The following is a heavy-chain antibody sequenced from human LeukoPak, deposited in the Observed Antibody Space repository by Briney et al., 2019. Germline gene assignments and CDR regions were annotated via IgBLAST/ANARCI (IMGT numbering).Heavy chain of an antibody. D-gene: IGHD3-9*01. Sequence: GSLRLSCAASGFIFSSYSMSWVRQAPGKGLEWIGEINHSGSTNYNPSLKSRVTISVDTSKNQFSLKLSSVTAADTAVYYCARGPRRVTIFSHVHWFDPWGQGTLVTVSS. CDR1: GFIFSSYS. V-gene: IGHV4-34*01. J-gene: IGHJ5*02. CDR3: ARGPRRVTIFSHVHWFDP. CDR2: INHSGST.